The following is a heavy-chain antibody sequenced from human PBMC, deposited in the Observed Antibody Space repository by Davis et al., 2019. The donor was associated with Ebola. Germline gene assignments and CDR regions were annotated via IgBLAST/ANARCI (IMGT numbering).Heavy chain of an antibody. D-gene: IGHD3-10*01. J-gene: IGHJ6*02. CDR3: ARGAMRLLWYYGMDV. V-gene: IGHV1-69*06. CDR2: IIPIFGTA. Sequence: AASVKVSCKASGGTFSGYAISWVRQAPGQGLEWMGGIIPIFGTANYAQKFQGRVTITADKSTSTAYMELSSLRSEDTAVYYCARGAMRLLWYYGMDVWGQGTTVTVSS. CDR1: GGTFSGYA.